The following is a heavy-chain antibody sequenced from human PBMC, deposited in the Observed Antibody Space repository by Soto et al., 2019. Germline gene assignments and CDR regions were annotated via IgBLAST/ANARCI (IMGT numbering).Heavy chain of an antibody. Sequence: LRLSCAASGFTFSSYAMSWVRQAPGKGLEWVSAISGSGGSTYYADSVKGRFTISRDNSKNTLYLQMNSLRAEDTAVYYCAKVLRKLVAAAFGYWGQGTLVTVSS. V-gene: IGHV3-23*01. CDR2: ISGSGGST. CDR3: AKVLRKLVAAAFGY. CDR1: GFTFSSYA. J-gene: IGHJ4*02. D-gene: IGHD2-15*01.